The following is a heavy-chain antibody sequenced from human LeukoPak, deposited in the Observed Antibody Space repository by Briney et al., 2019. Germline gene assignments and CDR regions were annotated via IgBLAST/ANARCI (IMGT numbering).Heavy chain of an antibody. CDR1: GFTFNTYA. D-gene: IGHD1/OR15-1a*01. Sequence: PGGSLRLSCAASGFTFNTYAMSWVRQAPGKGLEWLSGISGSGGTTYYAASVKGRFTISRDDSKNTLYLQVNSLRAEDTAVYYCAKGQYASGWNSGNYWGQGTLVTVSS. V-gene: IGHV3-23*01. J-gene: IGHJ4*02. CDR2: ISGSGGTT. CDR3: AKGQYASGWNSGNY.